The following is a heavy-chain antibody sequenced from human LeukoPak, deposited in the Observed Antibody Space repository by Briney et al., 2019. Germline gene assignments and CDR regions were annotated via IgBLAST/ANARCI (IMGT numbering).Heavy chain of an antibody. D-gene: IGHD6-13*01. J-gene: IGHJ4*02. CDR1: GGSISSGGYY. Sequence: SETLSLTCTVSGGSISSGGYYWSWIRQHPGKGLEWIGYIYYSGSTYYNPSLKSRVTISVDTSKNRFSLKLSSVTAADTAVYYCARDVFGEAAAGVDYWGQGTLVTVSS. CDR3: ARDVFGEAAAGVDY. V-gene: IGHV4-31*03. CDR2: IYYSGST.